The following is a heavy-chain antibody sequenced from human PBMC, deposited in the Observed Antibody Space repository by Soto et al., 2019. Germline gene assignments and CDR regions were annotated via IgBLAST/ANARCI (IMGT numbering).Heavy chain of an antibody. CDR3: ARLMVRGVIIGNYYGMDV. CDR2: INHSGST. V-gene: IGHV4-34*01. J-gene: IGHJ6*02. CDR1: GGSFSGYY. Sequence: PSETLSLTCAVYGGSFSGYYWSWIRQPPGKGLEWIGEINHSGSTNYNPSLKSRVTISVDTSKNQFSLKLSSVTAADTAVYYCARLMVRGVIIGNYYGMDVWGQGTTVT. D-gene: IGHD3-10*01.